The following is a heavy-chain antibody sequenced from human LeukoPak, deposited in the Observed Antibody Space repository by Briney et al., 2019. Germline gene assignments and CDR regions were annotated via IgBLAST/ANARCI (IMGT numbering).Heavy chain of an antibody. CDR3: AREYYYDSGNYYNRIDY. Sequence: ASVKVSCKASGYTFTGYYMHWVRQAPGQGHEWMGWIDPNSGGTNYAQKFQGRVTMTRDTSISTAYMVLNRLRSDDTAVYYCAREYYYDSGNYYNRIDYWGQGTLVTVSS. CDR1: GYTFTGYY. D-gene: IGHD3-10*01. CDR2: IDPNSGGT. J-gene: IGHJ4*02. V-gene: IGHV1-2*02.